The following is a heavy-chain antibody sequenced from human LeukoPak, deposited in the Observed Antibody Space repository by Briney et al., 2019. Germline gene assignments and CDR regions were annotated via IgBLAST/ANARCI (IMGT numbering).Heavy chain of an antibody. CDR2: IFHSGST. V-gene: IGHV4-39*07. J-gene: IGHJ4*02. Sequence: SETLSLTCTVSGGSISSSSYYWGWIRQPPGKGLEWIGNIFHSGSTNYNPSLKSRVTISVDTSKNQFSLKLSSVTAADTAVYYCAREVVVPQNSVYSSSWYGYIDYWGQGTLVTVSS. CDR3: AREVVVPQNSVYSSSWYGYIDY. CDR1: GGSISSSSYY. D-gene: IGHD6-13*01.